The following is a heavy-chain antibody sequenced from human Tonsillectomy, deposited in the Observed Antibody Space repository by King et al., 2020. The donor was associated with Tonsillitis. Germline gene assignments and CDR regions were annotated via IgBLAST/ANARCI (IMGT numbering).Heavy chain of an antibody. CDR3: ARAGSPYTAMAF. Sequence: QLVQSGAEVKKPGASVKVSCKASGYTFTSYAMHWVRQAPGQRLEWMGWINAGNGNTKYSQKFQGRVTITRDTSASTAYMELSSLRSEDTAVYYCARAGSPYTAMAFWGQGNLVTVSS. V-gene: IGHV1-3*01. CDR1: GYTFTSYA. J-gene: IGHJ4*02. CDR2: INAGNGNT. D-gene: IGHD5-18*01.